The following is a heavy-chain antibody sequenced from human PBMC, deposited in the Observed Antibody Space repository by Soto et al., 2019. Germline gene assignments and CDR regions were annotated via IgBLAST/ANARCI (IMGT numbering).Heavy chain of an antibody. D-gene: IGHD4-17*01. Sequence: QITLKESGPTLVKPTQTLTLTCSFSGFSLSTRPVSVGWIRQPPGKALEWLALIYWDDDKRYSPSLESRLTITKDTSKNLVVLTMTNMDPVDTATYSCAHAPTVITYFDYWGQGTLVTVSS. CDR2: IYWDDDK. CDR1: GFSLSTRPVS. V-gene: IGHV2-5*02. J-gene: IGHJ4*02. CDR3: AHAPTVITYFDY.